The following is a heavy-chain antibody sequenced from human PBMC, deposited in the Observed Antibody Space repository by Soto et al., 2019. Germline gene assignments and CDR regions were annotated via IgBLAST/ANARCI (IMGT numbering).Heavy chain of an antibody. CDR2: IYPGDSDT. V-gene: IGHV5-51*01. Sequence: PGESLKISCKGSGYSFTSYWIGWVCQMPGKGLEWIGIIYPGDSDTRYSPSFQGQVTISADKSISTAYLQWSSLKASDTAMYYCARHVGYSGYDSGYYYYYGMDVWGQGTTVTVSS. CDR1: GYSFTSYW. D-gene: IGHD5-12*01. CDR3: ARHVGYSGYDSGYYYYYGMDV. J-gene: IGHJ6*02.